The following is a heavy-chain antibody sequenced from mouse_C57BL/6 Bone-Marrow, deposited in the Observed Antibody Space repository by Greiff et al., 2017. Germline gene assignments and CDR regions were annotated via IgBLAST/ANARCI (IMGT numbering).Heavy chain of an antibody. CDR1: GYAFSSSW. CDR3: ARYPLTTVVATPLDY. V-gene: IGHV1-82*01. CDR2: ICPGDGDT. Sequence: VQGVESGPELVKPGASVKISCKASGYAFSSSWMNWVKQRPGKGLEWIGRICPGDGDTNYNGKFKGKATLTADKSSSTAYMQLSSLTSEDSAVYFCARYPLTTVVATPLDYWGQGTTLTVSS. J-gene: IGHJ2*01. D-gene: IGHD1-1*01.